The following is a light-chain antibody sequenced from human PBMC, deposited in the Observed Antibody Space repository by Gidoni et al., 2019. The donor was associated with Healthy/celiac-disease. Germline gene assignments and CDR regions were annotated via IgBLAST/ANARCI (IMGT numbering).Light chain of an antibody. V-gene: IGKV3-11*01. CDR1: QSVSSY. Sequence: EIVWTQSTATLSLSPGERATLSCRASQSVSSYLAWYQQKPGQAPRLLIYDASNRATGIPARFSGSGSGTDFTLTISSLEPEDFAVYYCQQRSNWPLTFGGXTKVEIK. CDR3: QQRSNWPLT. J-gene: IGKJ4*01. CDR2: DAS.